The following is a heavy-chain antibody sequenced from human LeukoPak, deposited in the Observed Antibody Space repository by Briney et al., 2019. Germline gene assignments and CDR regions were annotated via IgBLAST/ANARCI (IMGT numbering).Heavy chain of an antibody. CDR2: ISGGGGSA. Sequence: GGSLRLSCAASGFTFSSYAMNWVRQAPGKGLEWVSAISGGGGSAYYADSVKGRFTISRDNSKNTLYLQMNSLRVEDTAVYYCAKGSSWHRLDMWGQGTMVTVSS. J-gene: IGHJ3*02. CDR3: AKGSSWHRLDM. V-gene: IGHV3-23*01. D-gene: IGHD6-13*01. CDR1: GFTFSSYA.